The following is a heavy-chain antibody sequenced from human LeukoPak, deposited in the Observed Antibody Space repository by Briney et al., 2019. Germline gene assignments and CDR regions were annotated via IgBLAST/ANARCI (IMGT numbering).Heavy chain of an antibody. CDR2: INHSGST. CDR1: GGSFSGYY. D-gene: IGHD6-19*01. V-gene: IGHV4-34*01. Sequence: SETLSLTCAVYGGSFSGYYWSWIRQPPGKGLEWIGEINHSGSTNYNPSLKSRVTISVDTSKNQFSLKLSSVTAADTAVYYCTEEAGIAVAGLYYWGQGTLVTVSS. J-gene: IGHJ4*02. CDR3: TEEAGIAVAGLYY.